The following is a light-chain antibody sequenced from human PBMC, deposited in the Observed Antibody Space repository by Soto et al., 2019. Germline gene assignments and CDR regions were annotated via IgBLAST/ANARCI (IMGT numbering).Light chain of an antibody. CDR1: SSDVGSYNL. CDR3: CSYAGSSTPVV. Sequence: QSVLTQPASVSGSPGQSITISCTGTSSDVGSYNLVSWYQQHPGKAPKLMMYEVSKRPSGVSNRFSGSKSGNTASLTISGLQAEDEADYYCCSYAGSSTPVVFGGGTKLTVL. J-gene: IGLJ2*01. V-gene: IGLV2-23*02. CDR2: EVS.